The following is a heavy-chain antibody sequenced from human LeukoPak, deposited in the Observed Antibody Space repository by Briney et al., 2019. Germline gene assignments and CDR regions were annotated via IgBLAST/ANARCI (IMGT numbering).Heavy chain of an antibody. V-gene: IGHV3-23*01. J-gene: IGHJ4*02. Sequence: GGSLRLSCAASGFTFNPYAMSWVRQAPGKGLEWVASIGGVGDRTYYADSVKGRFTISRDNSKDTLFLQMNSLKADDTALYYCAEASRQAAVASPLDYWGQGSLVTVSS. CDR1: GFTFNPYA. CDR3: AEASRQAAVASPLDY. CDR2: IGGVGDRT. D-gene: IGHD6-19*01.